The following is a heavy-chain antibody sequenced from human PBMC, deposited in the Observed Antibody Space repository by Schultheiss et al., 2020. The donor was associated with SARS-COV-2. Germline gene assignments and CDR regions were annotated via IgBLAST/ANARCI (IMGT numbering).Heavy chain of an antibody. Sequence: SQTLSLTCAVSGYSISIGYYWGWIRQPPGKGLEWIGSIYPSGSTYYNPSLKSRVTISVDTSKNQFSLKLSSVTAADTAVYYCARQGSSSPPFDYWGQGTLVTVSS. J-gene: IGHJ4*02. CDR2: IYPSGST. D-gene: IGHD6-6*01. CDR3: ARQGSSSPPFDY. CDR1: GYSISIGYY. V-gene: IGHV4-38-2*01.